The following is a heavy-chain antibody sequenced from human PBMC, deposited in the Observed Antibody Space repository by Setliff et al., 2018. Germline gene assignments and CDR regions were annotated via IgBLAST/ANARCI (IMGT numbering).Heavy chain of an antibody. D-gene: IGHD5-18*01. J-gene: IGHJ4*02. Sequence: GASVKVSCKASGYTFTDYYMHWVRQAPGQGLEWMGWINPNSGGTNYAQKLQGRVTMTTDTSTSTAYMELRSLRSDDTAVYYCARGSEAIQLWPYCDYWGQGTLVTVSS. CDR2: INPNSGGT. CDR1: GYTFTDYY. CDR3: ARGSEAIQLWPYCDY. V-gene: IGHV1-2*02.